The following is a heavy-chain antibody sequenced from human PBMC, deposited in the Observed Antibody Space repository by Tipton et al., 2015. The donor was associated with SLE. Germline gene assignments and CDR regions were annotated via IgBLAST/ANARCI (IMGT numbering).Heavy chain of an antibody. J-gene: IGHJ4*02. CDR1: GGSFSGYY. CDR3: AISCSSTSCYTRRLDY. D-gene: IGHD2-2*01. CDR2: INHSGST. V-gene: IGHV4-34*01. Sequence: GLVKPSETLSLTCAVYGGSFSGYYWSWIRQPPGKGLEWIGEINHSGSTNYKPTLKSRVTISVDTSNKQFSLKLSSVTAADTAVYYCAISCSSTSCYTRRLDYWGQGTLVTFSS.